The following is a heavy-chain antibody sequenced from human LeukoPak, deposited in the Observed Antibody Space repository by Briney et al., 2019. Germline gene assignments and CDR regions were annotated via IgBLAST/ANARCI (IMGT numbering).Heavy chain of an antibody. D-gene: IGHD5-24*01. Sequence: SQTLSHTCTVSGGSVSSGSYYWSWIRQPPGKGLELIGSISDSGSTNYNPSLKSRVIISVDTSKNQFSLKLSSVTAADTAVYYCARDALRGDGYNYDSWGQGTLVTVSS. CDR1: GGSVSSGSYY. J-gene: IGHJ5*01. CDR2: ISDSGST. V-gene: IGHV4-61*01. CDR3: ARDALRGDGYNYDS.